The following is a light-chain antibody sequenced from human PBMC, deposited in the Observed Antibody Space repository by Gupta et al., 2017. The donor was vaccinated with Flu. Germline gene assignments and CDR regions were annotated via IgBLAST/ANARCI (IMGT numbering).Light chain of an antibody. CDR3: QRTDNFPWT. V-gene: IGKV1-12*01. CDR1: QGISAW. CDR2: AAS. Sequence: SSVSASVGDTGTITCRASQGISAWLAWYQQKPGKGPKLLMSAASSLESGVPTRFSGSGSGTDFTLTISRLQPEDFATYYCQRTDNFPWTFGQGTKVEIK. J-gene: IGKJ1*01.